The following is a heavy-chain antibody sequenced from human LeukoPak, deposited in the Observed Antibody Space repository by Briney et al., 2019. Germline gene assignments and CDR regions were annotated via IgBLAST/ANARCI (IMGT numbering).Heavy chain of an antibody. CDR1: GYTFTGYY. D-gene: IGHD3-22*01. J-gene: IGHJ5*02. V-gene: IGHV1-2*02. CDR3: AREGRYYYDSSGHNWFDP. Sequence: ASVKVSCKASGYTFTGYYMHWVRQAPGQGLEWMGWINPNSGGTNYAQKFQGRVTMTRNTSISTAYMELSRLRSDDTAVYYCAREGRYYYDSSGHNWFDPWGQGTQVTVSS. CDR2: INPNSGGT.